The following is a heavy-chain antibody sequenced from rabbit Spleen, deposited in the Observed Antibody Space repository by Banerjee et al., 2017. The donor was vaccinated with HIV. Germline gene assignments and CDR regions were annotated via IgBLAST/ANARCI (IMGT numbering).Heavy chain of an antibody. Sequence: QQRLVESGGGLVKPGASLTLTCKASGVSLNDKDVMCWVRQAPGKGLEWIACINIVTGKSVYASWAKGRFTMSRTSSTTVTLQLNSLTAADTATYFCVREAGYGGYGDGNLWGPGTLVTVS. V-gene: IGHV1S45*01. CDR3: VREAGYGGYGDGNL. CDR1: GVSLNDKDV. D-gene: IGHD6-1*01. CDR2: INIVTGKS. J-gene: IGHJ4*01.